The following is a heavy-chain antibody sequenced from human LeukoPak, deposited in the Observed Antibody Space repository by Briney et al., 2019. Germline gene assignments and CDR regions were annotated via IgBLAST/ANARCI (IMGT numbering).Heavy chain of an antibody. CDR3: AGYDYGWFDP. J-gene: IGHJ5*02. D-gene: IGHD4-17*01. CDR1: GGSISSYY. Sequence: KPSETLSLTCTVSGGSISSYYWSWIRQPPGKGLEWIGYIYYSGSTNYNPSLKSRVTISVDKSKNQFSLKLSSVTAADTAVYYCAGYDYGWFDPWGQGTLVTVSS. V-gene: IGHV4-59*12. CDR2: IYYSGST.